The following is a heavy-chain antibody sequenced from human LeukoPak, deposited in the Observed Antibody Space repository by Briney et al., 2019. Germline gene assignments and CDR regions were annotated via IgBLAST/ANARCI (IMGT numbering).Heavy chain of an antibody. CDR1: GYSFTSYW. Sequence: GESLRISCKGSGYSFTSYWISWVRQMPGKGLEWMGRIDPSDSYTNYSPSFQGHVTISADKSISTAYLQWSSLKDSDAAMCYCARHIESYSSSWYGNYDYWGQGTLVTVSS. V-gene: IGHV5-10-1*01. J-gene: IGHJ4*02. CDR2: IDPSDSYT. CDR3: ARHIESYSSSWYGNYDY. D-gene: IGHD6-13*01.